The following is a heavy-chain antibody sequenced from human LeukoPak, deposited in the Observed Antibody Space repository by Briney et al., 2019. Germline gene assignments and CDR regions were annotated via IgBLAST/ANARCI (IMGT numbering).Heavy chain of an antibody. CDR2: ISAYNGNT. V-gene: IGHV1-18*01. J-gene: IGHJ4*02. D-gene: IGHD3-3*01. CDR3: ARDRPVLRFLEWLWEFDY. CDR1: GYTFTSYG. Sequence: ASVKVSCKASGYTFTSYGISWVRQAPGQGLEWMGWISAYNGNTNYAQKLQGRVTMTTDTSTSTAYMGLRSLRSDDTAVYYCARDRPVLRFLEWLWEFDYWGQGTLVTVSS.